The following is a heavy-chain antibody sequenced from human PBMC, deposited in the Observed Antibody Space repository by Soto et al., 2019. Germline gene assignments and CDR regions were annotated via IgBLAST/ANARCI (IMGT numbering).Heavy chain of an antibody. V-gene: IGHV3-30*18. CDR3: AKHLLAVAGYLHVMDV. CDR1: GFTFSSYG. CDR2: ISHDGSNK. D-gene: IGHD6-19*01. J-gene: IGHJ6*02. Sequence: QVQLVESGGGVVQPGRSLRLSCAASGFTFSSYGMHWVRQAPGKGLEWVAVISHDGSNKYFADSVKGRFTISRDNSQNTLYLQMNSLRAEETAVYYCAKHLLAVAGYLHVMDVWGQGTTVTVSS.